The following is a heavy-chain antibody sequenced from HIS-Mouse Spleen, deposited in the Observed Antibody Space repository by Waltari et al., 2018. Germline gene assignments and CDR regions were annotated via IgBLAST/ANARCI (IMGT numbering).Heavy chain of an antibody. D-gene: IGHD1-1*01. CDR1: GFTFSGSA. CDR2: IISKANSYAT. J-gene: IGHJ4*02. Sequence: EVQLVESGGGLVQPGGSLKLSCAASGFTFSGSAMHWVRQASGKGLGGVGRIISKANSYATAYAASVKGRFTISRDDSKNTAYLQMNSLKTEDTAVYYCTRPGSGYWGQGTLVTVSS. V-gene: IGHV3-73*02. CDR3: TRPGSGY.